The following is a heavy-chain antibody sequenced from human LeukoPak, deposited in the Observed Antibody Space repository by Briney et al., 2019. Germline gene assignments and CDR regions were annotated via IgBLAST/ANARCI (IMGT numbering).Heavy chain of an antibody. J-gene: IGHJ4*02. V-gene: IGHV3-74*01. CDR3: ARGSDGWPGIDY. Sequence: GGSLRLSCAASGFTFSGHWMHWVRQVPGKGLVWVARLNEVGSHIHVLDSVRGRFTISRDNANNTLYLQLNSLRVEDTAVYYCARGSDGWPGIDYWGQGTLVTVSS. D-gene: IGHD5-24*01. CDR2: LNEVGSHI. CDR1: GFTFSGHW.